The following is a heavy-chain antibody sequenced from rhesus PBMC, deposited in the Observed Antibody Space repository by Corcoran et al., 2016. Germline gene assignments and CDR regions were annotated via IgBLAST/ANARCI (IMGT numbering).Heavy chain of an antibody. Sequence: QVQLQQWGEGLVKPSETLSLTCAVYGGSVSGYWWGWIRQPPGRGLEGIGRIRSGASPNHNPAHKSRVTISKDTSKNQFSLKLSSVPAADTAVYYCARQSGYRFDYWGQGVLVTVSS. V-gene: IGHV4-73*01. CDR1: GGSVSGYW. J-gene: IGHJ4*01. CDR3: ARQSGYRFDY. D-gene: IGHD3-28*01. CDR2: IRSGASP.